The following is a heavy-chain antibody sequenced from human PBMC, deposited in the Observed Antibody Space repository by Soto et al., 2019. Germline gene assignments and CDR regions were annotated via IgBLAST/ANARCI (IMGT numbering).Heavy chain of an antibody. V-gene: IGHV1-69*02. CDR3: AHPKGGFSGVHFDY. CDR2: IIPIHGIA. D-gene: IGHD3-10*01. Sequence: QVQLVQSGAEVKKPGSSVKVSCKASGGTFSSYTISWVRQAPGQGLEWMGRIIPIHGIANYAQKFQGRVTINADKSSSTAHMELTSLRSEETLLYYCAHPKGGFSGVHFDYWGQGTLVTVSS. J-gene: IGHJ4*02. CDR1: GGTFSSYT.